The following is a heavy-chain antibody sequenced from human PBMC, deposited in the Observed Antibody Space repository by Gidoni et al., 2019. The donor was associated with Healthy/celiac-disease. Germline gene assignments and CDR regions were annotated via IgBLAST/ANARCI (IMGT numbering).Heavy chain of an antibody. D-gene: IGHD2-15*01. CDR3: ARLHGRDCSGGSCYYDYYGMDV. V-gene: IGHV4-39*01. CDR2: IYYSGST. J-gene: IGHJ6*02. CDR1: GGPISSSSYY. Sequence: QLQLQESGPGLVQPSETLSLTCTVSGGPISSSSYYLGWLRQPPGKGLEWIGSIYYSGSTYYNPSIKSRVTISVDTSKNQFSLKLSSVTAADTAVYYCARLHGRDCSGGSCYYDYYGMDVWGQGTTVTVSS.